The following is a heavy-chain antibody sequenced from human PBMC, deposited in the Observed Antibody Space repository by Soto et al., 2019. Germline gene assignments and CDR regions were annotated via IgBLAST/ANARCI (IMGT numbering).Heavy chain of an antibody. CDR3: ARDPSRYYGSSLPLDY. V-gene: IGHV1-69*13. Sequence: SVKVSCKASGGTFSSYAISWVRQAPGQGLEWMGWIIANFGTTNYAQKLQGRVTMTADESTSTAYMELSSLRSDDTAVYYCARDPSRYYGSSLPLDYWGQGTLVPFSS. D-gene: IGHD3-16*01. CDR1: GGTFSSYA. CDR2: IIANFGTT. J-gene: IGHJ4*02.